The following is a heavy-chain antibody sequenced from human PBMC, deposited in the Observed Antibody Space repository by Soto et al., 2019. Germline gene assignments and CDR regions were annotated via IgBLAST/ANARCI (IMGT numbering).Heavy chain of an antibody. J-gene: IGHJ4*02. CDR1: GFTFSSYS. CDR3: VRDSQWAFDY. Sequence: EVQLVESGGGLVQPGGSLRLSCVVSGFTFSSYSMSWVRQTPGKGLEWISYISNRDTIISYSPSVKGRCTISRDDAQHTRSLLMNSLTAEDTAVYYCVRDSQWAFDYWGQGTLVTVSS. D-gene: IGHD1-26*01. CDR2: ISNRDTII. V-gene: IGHV3-48*01.